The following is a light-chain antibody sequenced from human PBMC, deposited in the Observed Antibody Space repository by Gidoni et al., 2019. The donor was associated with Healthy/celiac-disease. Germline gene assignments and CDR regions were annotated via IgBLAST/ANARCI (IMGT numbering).Light chain of an antibody. Sequence: IQMTQSPSTLSASVGERVTITCRASQSISSWLAWYQQKPGKAPKLLIYKASSLESGVPSRFSGSGSGTEFTHTISSLQPDDFATYYCQQYNSYSGLTFGGGTKVEIK. V-gene: IGKV1-5*03. CDR2: KAS. CDR3: QQYNSYSGLT. CDR1: QSISSW. J-gene: IGKJ4*01.